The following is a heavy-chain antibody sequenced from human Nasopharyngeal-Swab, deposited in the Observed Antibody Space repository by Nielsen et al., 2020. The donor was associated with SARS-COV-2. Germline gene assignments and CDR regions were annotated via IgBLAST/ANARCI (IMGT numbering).Heavy chain of an antibody. CDR2: MTGRGAYT. D-gene: IGHD3-16*01. J-gene: IGHJ4*02. Sequence: GGSLRLSCAASGFTFSSYGMNWVRQAPGKGLEWVSAMTGRGAYTYYADSVKGRFTISRDNSKNTLYMQMNSLRADDTAIYYCVKDKGEPLWPIFDTWGQGTLVTVSS. V-gene: IGHV3-23*01. CDR3: VKDKGEPLWPIFDT. CDR1: GFTFSSYG.